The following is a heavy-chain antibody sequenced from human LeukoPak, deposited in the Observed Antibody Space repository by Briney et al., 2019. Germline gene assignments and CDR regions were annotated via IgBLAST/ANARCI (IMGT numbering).Heavy chain of an antibody. Sequence: GGSLRLSCAASGFSFSTFPMHWVRQAPGKGLEWVALISYDGSNGYYSDSVKGRFTISRDNSMNRLYLQLSSLRPEDTAVYYCAREGSGNYGLGGAFDIWGQGTMAIVSS. D-gene: IGHD3-10*01. J-gene: IGHJ3*02. CDR1: GFSFSTFP. CDR2: ISYDGSNG. V-gene: IGHV3-30*15. CDR3: AREGSGNYGLGGAFDI.